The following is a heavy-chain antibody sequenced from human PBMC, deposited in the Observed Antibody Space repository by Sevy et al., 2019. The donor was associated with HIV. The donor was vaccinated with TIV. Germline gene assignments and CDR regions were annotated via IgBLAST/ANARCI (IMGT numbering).Heavy chain of an antibody. CDR1: GFTFSSYT. CDR2: ISSSSSYI. Sequence: GGSLRLSCADSGFTFSSYTMNWVRQAPGKGLEWVSSISSSSSYIYYADSVKGRFTISRDNANNSLYLQMNSLRAEDTAVYYSAVGYCSSTSCYRAYYSGMDVWGQGTTVTVSS. CDR3: AVGYCSSTSCYRAYYSGMDV. J-gene: IGHJ6*02. V-gene: IGHV3-21*01. D-gene: IGHD2-2*02.